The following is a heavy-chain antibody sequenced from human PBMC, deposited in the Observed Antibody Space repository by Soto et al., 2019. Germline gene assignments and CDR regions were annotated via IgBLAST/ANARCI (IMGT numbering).Heavy chain of an antibody. Sequence: RGESLKISCKGSGYSFTSYWIGWVRQMPGKGLEWMGIIYPGDSDTRYSPSFQGQVTISADKSISTAYLQWSSLKASDTAMYYCARLAIVVVPAAMGGWFDPWGQGTLVTVSS. CDR1: GYSFTSYW. V-gene: IGHV5-51*01. J-gene: IGHJ5*02. CDR3: ARLAIVVVPAAMGGWFDP. D-gene: IGHD2-2*01. CDR2: IYPGDSDT.